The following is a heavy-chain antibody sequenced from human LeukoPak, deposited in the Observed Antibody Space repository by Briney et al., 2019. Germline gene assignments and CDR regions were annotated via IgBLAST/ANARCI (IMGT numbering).Heavy chain of an antibody. CDR1: GGTFSSYA. V-gene: IGHV1-69*04. CDR2: IIPILGIA. D-gene: IGHD3-22*01. CDR3: ARVGHYYDSSGQEFDY. Sequence: TVKVSCKASGGTFSSYAISWVRQAPGQGLEWMGRIIPILGIANYAQKFQGRVTITADKSTSTAYMELSSLRSEDTAVYYCARVGHYYDSSGQEFDYWGQGTLVTVSS. J-gene: IGHJ4*02.